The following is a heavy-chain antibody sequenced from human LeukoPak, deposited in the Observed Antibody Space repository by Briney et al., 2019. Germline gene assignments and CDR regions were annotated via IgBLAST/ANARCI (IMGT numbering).Heavy chain of an antibody. Sequence: GGALRLSCAASGFTFSRYAMSWVRQAPGKGVEGVSAISGSGGSTYYADSVKGGFTIYRENSQNTLYLQMNPLIAEGTAVYYCAKVHNWNDGYLVNYYYYYYGMDVWGKGTTVTVSS. V-gene: IGHV3-23*01. D-gene: IGHD1-1*01. CDR1: GFTFSRYA. J-gene: IGHJ6*04. CDR2: ISGSGGST. CDR3: AKVHNWNDGYLVNYYYYYYGMDV.